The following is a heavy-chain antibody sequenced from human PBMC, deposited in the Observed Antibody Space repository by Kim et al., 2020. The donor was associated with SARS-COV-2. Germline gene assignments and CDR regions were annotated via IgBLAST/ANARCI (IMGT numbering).Heavy chain of an antibody. CDR1: GGSLIGYY. CDR2: VTHGGST. J-gene: IGHJ4*02. Sequence: SETLSHTCSVSGGSLIGYYWAWIRQTPGKGLEWIGEVTHGGSTNSSPSLKDRVSISADMSKRQFSLKLASVTAADTAVYFCARALDSTGFYHWGQGTLVTVSS. D-gene: IGHD3-22*01. V-gene: IGHV4-34*01. CDR3: ARALDSTGFYH.